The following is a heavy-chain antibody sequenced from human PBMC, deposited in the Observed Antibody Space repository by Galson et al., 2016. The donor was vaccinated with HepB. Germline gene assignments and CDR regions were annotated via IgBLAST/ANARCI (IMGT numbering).Heavy chain of an antibody. CDR1: GFTFSGSA. CDR2: IRNKDNNYAT. D-gene: IGHD5-18*01. CDR3: TRRGYSFGVGNDY. Sequence: SLRLSCAASGFTFSGSAIHWVRQASGKGLEWVGRIRNKDNNYATAYAASVKGRFTISRDDSRNTAYLQMKSLETEGTAVYYCTRRGYSFGVGNDYWGQGTLVTVSS. V-gene: IGHV3-73*01. J-gene: IGHJ4*02.